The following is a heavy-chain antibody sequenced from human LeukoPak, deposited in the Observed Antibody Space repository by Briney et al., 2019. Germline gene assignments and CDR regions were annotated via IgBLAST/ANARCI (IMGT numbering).Heavy chain of an antibody. CDR3: ARGWGQQLSYWFVP. Sequence: PSQTLSLTCTVSGGSISSGSYYWSWIRQPAGKGLEWIGRIYTSGSTNYNPSLKSRVTISVDTSKNQFSLNLSSVTAADTAVYYCARGWGQQLSYWFVPWGQGTLVTVSS. V-gene: IGHV4-61*02. CDR1: GGSISSGSYY. J-gene: IGHJ5*02. D-gene: IGHD6-13*01. CDR2: IYTSGST.